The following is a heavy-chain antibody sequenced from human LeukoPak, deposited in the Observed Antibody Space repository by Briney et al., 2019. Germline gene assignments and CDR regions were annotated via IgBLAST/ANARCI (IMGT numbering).Heavy chain of an antibody. V-gene: IGHV4-59*01. Sequence: SETLSLTCTVSGGSISSYYWSWIRQPPGKGLEWIGYIYYSGSTNYNPSLKSRVTISVDTSKNQFSLMLSSVTAADTAVYYCARGGVGATTYVWFDPWGQGTLVTVSS. J-gene: IGHJ5*02. CDR2: IYYSGST. D-gene: IGHD1-26*01. CDR1: GGSISSYY. CDR3: ARGGVGATTYVWFDP.